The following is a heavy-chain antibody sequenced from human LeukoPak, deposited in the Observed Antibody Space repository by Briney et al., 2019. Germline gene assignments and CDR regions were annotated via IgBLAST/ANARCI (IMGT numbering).Heavy chain of an antibody. CDR1: GFTFSSYG. CDR2: IRYDGINK. Sequence: PGGSLRLSCAASGFTFSSYGMHWVRQAPGKGLEWVAFIRYDGINKYYADSVKDRFTISRDNSENTLYLQMNSLRAEDTAVYYCARDGGEQLVGPFDYWGQGTLVTVSS. J-gene: IGHJ4*02. CDR3: ARDGGEQLVGPFDY. V-gene: IGHV3-30*02. D-gene: IGHD6-6*01.